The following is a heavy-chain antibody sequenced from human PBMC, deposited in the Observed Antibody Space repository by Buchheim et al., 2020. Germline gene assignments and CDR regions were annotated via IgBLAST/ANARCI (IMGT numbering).Heavy chain of an antibody. CDR3: ASGTILWFRTIDF. D-gene: IGHD3-10*01. CDR1: GDSIGSSSYY. J-gene: IGHJ4*02. CDR2: AYYTGTT. Sequence: QLQLQESGPGLVKPSETLSLTCFVSGDSIGSSSYYWGWVRQSPGKGLEWIAIAYYTGTTFYNSSLKSRVTISIETSKSQFSLKMNSVTAADTAVYYCASGTILWFRTIDFWGQGAL. V-gene: IGHV4-39*01.